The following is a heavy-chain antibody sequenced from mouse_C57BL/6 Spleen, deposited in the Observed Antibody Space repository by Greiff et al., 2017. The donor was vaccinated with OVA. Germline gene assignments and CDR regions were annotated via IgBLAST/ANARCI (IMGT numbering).Heavy chain of an antibody. CDR3: ARIDDYEGY. V-gene: IGHV1-22*01. D-gene: IGHD2-4*01. Sequence: EVQLVESGPELVKPGASVKMSCKASGYTFTDYNMHWVKQSHGKSLEWIGYINPNNGGTSYNQKFKGKATLTVNKYSSTADMELRSLTSEDSAVYYCARIDDYEGYWGQGTTLTVSS. CDR2: INPNNGGT. J-gene: IGHJ2*01. CDR1: GYTFTDYN.